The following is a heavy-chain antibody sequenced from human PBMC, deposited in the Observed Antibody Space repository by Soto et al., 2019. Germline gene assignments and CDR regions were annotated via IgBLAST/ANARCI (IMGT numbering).Heavy chain of an antibody. V-gene: IGHV1-69*13. CDR3: ARGPGELRMDA. CDR2: IIPIFGTA. D-gene: IGHD1-1*01. CDR1: GCTFTSYD. Sequence: SVKVSCTASGCTFTSYDINWVRQAPGQGLEWMGGIIPIFGTANYAQKFQGRVTNTAHESTSTAHMELSSLRSEDTAVYYCARGPGELRMDAWGQGTTVTVSS. J-gene: IGHJ6*02.